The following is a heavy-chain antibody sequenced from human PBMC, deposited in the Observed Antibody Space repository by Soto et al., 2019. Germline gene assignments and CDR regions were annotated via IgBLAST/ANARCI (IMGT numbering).Heavy chain of an antibody. V-gene: IGHV1-2*02. Sequence: ASVKVSCKASGYTFTAYNMHWLRQAPGQGLEWMGWINPNSGGTKYAQKFQGRVTMTNDTSISTAYMELSRLGSDDTAVYYCARGDFDSSANYYAGWFDPWGQGTLVTVSS. J-gene: IGHJ5*02. CDR2: INPNSGGT. CDR3: ARGDFDSSANYYAGWFDP. D-gene: IGHD3-22*01. CDR1: GYTFTAYN.